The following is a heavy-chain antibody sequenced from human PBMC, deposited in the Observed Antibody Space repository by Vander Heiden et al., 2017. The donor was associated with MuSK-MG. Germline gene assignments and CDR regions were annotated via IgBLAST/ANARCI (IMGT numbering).Heavy chain of an antibody. D-gene: IGHD2-15*01. V-gene: IGHV1-46*01. CDR3: VRGEGNGVVEAPFGY. Sequence: QVQLVQSGAEVKESGSSVQVCCKASGYTFTTFSAHWVRQAPGQGLEWMGKMDPSGDSANSAQKFQGRVTMTRDTSTSTAYMELSSLRSDDTALYYCVRGEGNGVVEAPFGYWGQGALVTVSS. CDR1: GYTFTTFS. J-gene: IGHJ4*02. CDR2: MDPSGDSA.